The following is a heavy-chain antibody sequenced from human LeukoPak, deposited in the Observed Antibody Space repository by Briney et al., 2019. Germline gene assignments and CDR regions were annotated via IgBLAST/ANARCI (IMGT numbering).Heavy chain of an antibody. J-gene: IGHJ3*02. CDR3: ARGTIAAAGTSAFDI. CDR1: GGTFSSNA. D-gene: IGHD6-13*01. V-gene: IGHV1-69*13. Sequence: SVKVSCKASGGTFSSNAISWVRQAPGQGLEWMGGIIPIFGTANYAQKFQGRVTITADESTSTAYMELSSLRSEDTAVYYCARGTIAAAGTSAFDIWGQGTMVTVSS. CDR2: IIPIFGTA.